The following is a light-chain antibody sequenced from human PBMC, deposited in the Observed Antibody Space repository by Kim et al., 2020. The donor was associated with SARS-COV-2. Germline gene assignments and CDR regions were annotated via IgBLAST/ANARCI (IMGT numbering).Light chain of an antibody. CDR2: GAS. Sequence: LSLSPGERVTLSCRASRGLDSSDLAWYQQKPGRAPRLLIHGASYRATGIPDRFSGSGSGTDSTLTISSLEPEDSAIYFCQQYGATFGGGTKVDIK. CDR3: QQYGAT. V-gene: IGKV3-20*01. CDR1: RGLDSSD. J-gene: IGKJ4*01.